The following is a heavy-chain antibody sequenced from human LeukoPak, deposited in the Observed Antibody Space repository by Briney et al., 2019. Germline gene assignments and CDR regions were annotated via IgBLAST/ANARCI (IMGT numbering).Heavy chain of an antibody. CDR2: ISGDGGST. Sequence: ETLSLTCTVSGGSISSYYWSWIRQPPGKGLEWVSLISGDGGSTYYADSVKGRFTISRDNSKNSLYLQMNSLRTEDTALYYCAKAWASTKWLHNCWGQGTLVTVSS. J-gene: IGHJ4*02. CDR1: GGSISSYY. CDR3: AKAWASTKWLHNC. V-gene: IGHV3-43*02. D-gene: IGHD3-22*01.